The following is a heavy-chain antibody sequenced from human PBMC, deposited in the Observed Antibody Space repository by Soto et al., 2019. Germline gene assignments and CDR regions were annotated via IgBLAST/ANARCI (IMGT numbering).Heavy chain of an antibody. Sequence: SETLSLTCAVYGGSFSGYYWSWIRQPPGKGLERIGEINHSESTNYNPSLKSRVTISVDTSKNQFSLKLSSVTAADTVVYYCAREFSEWFGELLFGYYYYGMDVWGQVTTVTVSS. CDR1: GGSFSGYY. CDR3: AREFSEWFGELLFGYYYYGMDV. D-gene: IGHD3-10*01. CDR2: INHSEST. J-gene: IGHJ6*02. V-gene: IGHV4-34*01.